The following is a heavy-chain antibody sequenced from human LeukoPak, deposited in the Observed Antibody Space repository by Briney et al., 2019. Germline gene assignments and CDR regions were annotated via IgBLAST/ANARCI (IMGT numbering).Heavy chain of an antibody. V-gene: IGHV1-2*06. CDR2: INPTSGGT. J-gene: IGHJ4*02. CDR3: ARDGFPDY. Sequence: ASVKVSCKASGYSFTAYYIHWVRQAPGQGLEWMGRINPTSGGTDYAQKFQGRVTMTRDTSINTAYMELNRLRSDDTATYYCARDGFPDYWGQGTLVTVSS. D-gene: IGHD2-21*01. CDR1: GYSFTAYY.